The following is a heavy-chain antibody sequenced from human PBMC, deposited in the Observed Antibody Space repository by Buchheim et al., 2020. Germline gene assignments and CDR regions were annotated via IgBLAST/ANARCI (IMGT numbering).Heavy chain of an antibody. CDR3: ARSRTPVTEDYYYYGMDV. D-gene: IGHD1-20*01. Sequence: EVQLVESGGGLVQPGGSLRLSCAASGFTFSSYDMHWVRQATGNGLEWVSAIGTAGDTYYPGSVKGRFTISRENAKNSLYLQMNSLRAGDTAVYYCARSRTPVTEDYYYYGMDVWGQGTT. CDR2: IGTAGDT. V-gene: IGHV3-13*04. J-gene: IGHJ6*02. CDR1: GFTFSSYD.